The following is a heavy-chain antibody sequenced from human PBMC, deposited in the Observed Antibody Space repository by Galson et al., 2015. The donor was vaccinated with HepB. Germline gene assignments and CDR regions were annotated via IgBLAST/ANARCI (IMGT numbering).Heavy chain of an antibody. D-gene: IGHD2-15*01. CDR2: IWYDGSNK. CDR3: ARGLLHTYCSGNSCYSLDY. V-gene: IGHV3-33*01. J-gene: IGHJ4*02. Sequence: SLRLSCAASGFTFRTYNIHWVRQAPDKGLEWVAAIWYDGSNKYYADSVRGRFTISRDNSNNTVHVQMNSLRAEDTAVYYCARGLLHTYCSGNSCYSLDYWGQGTLVTVSS. CDR1: GFTFRTYN.